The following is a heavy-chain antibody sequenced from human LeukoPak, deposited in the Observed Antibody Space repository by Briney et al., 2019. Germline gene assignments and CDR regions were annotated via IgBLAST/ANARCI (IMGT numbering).Heavy chain of an antibody. D-gene: IGHD2-15*01. CDR1: GYAITSGGFS. J-gene: IGHJ6*03. V-gene: IGHV4-30-2*01. CDR2: IYDRGPA. CDR3: ARGGWSMDV. Sequence: SQTLSLTCTVSGYAITSGGFSWNWIRQPPGKGLEWIGCIYDRGPAYYNPSLKSRFTISVDRPKNQFFLNVTSLTAADTVVYYCARGGWSMDVWGKGTTVTVSS.